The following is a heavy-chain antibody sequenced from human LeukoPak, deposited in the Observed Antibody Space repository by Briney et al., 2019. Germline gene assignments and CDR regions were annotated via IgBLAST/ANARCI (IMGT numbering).Heavy chain of an antibody. CDR2: MNPNSGNT. Sequence: ASVKVSCKASGYTSTSYDINWVRQATGQGLEWMGWMNPNSGNTGYAQKFQGRVTMTRNTSISTAYMELSSLRSEDTAVYYCARSSLKGGSFDYWGQGTLVTVSS. D-gene: IGHD3-16*01. V-gene: IGHV1-8*01. CDR1: GYTSTSYD. CDR3: ARSSLKGGSFDY. J-gene: IGHJ4*02.